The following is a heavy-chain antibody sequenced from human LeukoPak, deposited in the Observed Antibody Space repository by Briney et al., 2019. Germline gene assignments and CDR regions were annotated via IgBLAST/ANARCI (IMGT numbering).Heavy chain of an antibody. CDR3: ARDPYNTILYRLAH. CDR2: ISADGQVT. CDR1: GFVLGPYV. Sequence: LGGSLRLSCPGSGFVLGPYVMSWVGQAPAMGLEGVSSISADGQVTYYADSVEGRFTVSRDNSKSTLYLQLNSLRAEDTATYYCARDPYNTILYRLAHWGQGTLVTVSS. J-gene: IGHJ4*02. V-gene: IGHV3-23*01. D-gene: IGHD3-10*01.